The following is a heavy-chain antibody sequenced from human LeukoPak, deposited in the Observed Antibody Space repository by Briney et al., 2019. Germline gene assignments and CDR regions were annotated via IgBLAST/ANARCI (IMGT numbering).Heavy chain of an antibody. CDR1: GYTFTSYD. V-gene: IGHV1-8*01. CDR2: MNPNSSNT. CDR3: ARNVPSTGDFVY. Sequence: GASVKVSCKASGYTFTSYDINWVRQATGQGLEWMGWMNPNSSNTGYAQKFQGRVTMTRDTSISTACMELSSLTSEDTAVYYCARNVPSTGDFVYWGQGTLVTVSS. J-gene: IGHJ4*02. D-gene: IGHD3-10*01.